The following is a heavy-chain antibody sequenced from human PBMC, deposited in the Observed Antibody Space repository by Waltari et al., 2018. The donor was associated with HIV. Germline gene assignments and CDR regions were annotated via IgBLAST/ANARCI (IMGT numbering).Heavy chain of an antibody. Sequence: EVQLVESGGGMVKPGGSLRLSCADSRFPFSVFSLNLVRQAPGKGLEWVSSISSGSVYIYYADSVKGRFTISRDNAKNSLYLQMNSLRAEDTAVYYCARDEAEMATLTAFDIWGQGTMVTVSS. CDR1: RFPFSVFS. J-gene: IGHJ3*02. CDR3: ARDEAEMATLTAFDI. D-gene: IGHD5-12*01. V-gene: IGHV3-21*01. CDR2: ISSGSVYI.